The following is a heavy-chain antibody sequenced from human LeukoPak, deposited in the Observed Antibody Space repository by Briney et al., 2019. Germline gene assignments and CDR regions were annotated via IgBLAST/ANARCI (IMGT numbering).Heavy chain of an antibody. V-gene: IGHV3-7*04. CDR1: GFTFSSYW. CDR2: IKQDGSEQ. D-gene: IGHD2-21*01. J-gene: IGHJ4*02. Sequence: GGSLRLSCAASGFTFSSYWMNWVRQAPGKGLXXXANIKQDGSEQHHVDSVKGRFTISRDNAKNSLFLQMNSLRAEDTAVYFCARGLRGTVGVDYWGQGTLVTVSS. CDR3: ARGLRGTVGVDY.